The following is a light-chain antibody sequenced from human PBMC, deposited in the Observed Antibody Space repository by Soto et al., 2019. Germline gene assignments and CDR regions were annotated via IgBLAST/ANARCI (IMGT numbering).Light chain of an antibody. CDR2: DAS. CDR1: QSIGNW. CDR3: QKYDSSSYT. V-gene: IGKV1-5*01. J-gene: IGKJ2*01. Sequence: DIQVTQSPSTLSASVGDRVIITCRASQSIGNWLAWYQQKPGKAPKLLIYDASSLESGVPSRFSGSGSGTKFTLTISSLQPDDFATYYCQKYDSSSYTFGQGTKLEIK.